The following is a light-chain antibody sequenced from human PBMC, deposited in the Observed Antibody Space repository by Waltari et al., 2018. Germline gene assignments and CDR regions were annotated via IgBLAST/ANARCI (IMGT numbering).Light chain of an antibody. Sequence: SSELTQDPAVSVALGQTVRITCQGDRLRDYYASWYQQKAGQAHVLVIHWENKRPSGIPDLFSGSSSGNTASLTITGAQAGDEADYYCNSRDRSGDVVFGAGTKLTV. J-gene: IGLJ2*01. CDR3: NSRDRSGDVV. V-gene: IGLV3-19*01. CDR1: RLRDYY. CDR2: WEN.